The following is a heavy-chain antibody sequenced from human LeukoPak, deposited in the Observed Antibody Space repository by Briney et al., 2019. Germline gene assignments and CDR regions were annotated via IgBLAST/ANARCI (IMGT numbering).Heavy chain of an antibody. CDR1: GYSISSGYY. D-gene: IGHD1-26*01. J-gene: IGHJ6*03. V-gene: IGHV4-38-2*02. CDR2: IYSGST. CDR3: ARLGIVGATRRYYYYYMDV. Sequence: PSETLSLTCTVSGYSISSGYYWGWIRQPPGKGLEWIGNIYSGSTYYNPSLKSRVTISVDTSKNQFSLKLSSVTAADTAVYYCARLGIVGATRRYYYYYMDVWGKGTTVTISS.